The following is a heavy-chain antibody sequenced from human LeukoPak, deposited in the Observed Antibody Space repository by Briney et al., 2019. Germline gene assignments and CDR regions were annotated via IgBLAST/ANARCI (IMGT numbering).Heavy chain of an antibody. Sequence: PGGSLRLSCAASGFTVSSNYMSRVRQAPGKGLEWVSAISGSGGRTYYAESVKGRFTISRDNNENTLYLQMNSLRAEDTAVYYCAKAAQVAGRPNLGGHFDYWGQGTLVTVSS. V-gene: IGHV3-23*01. CDR1: GFTVSSNY. J-gene: IGHJ4*02. D-gene: IGHD6-6*01. CDR2: ISGSGGRT. CDR3: AKAAQVAGRPNLGGHFDY.